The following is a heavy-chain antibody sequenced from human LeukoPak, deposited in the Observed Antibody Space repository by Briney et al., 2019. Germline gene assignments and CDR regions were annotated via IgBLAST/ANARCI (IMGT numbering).Heavy chain of an antibody. J-gene: IGHJ4*02. D-gene: IGHD3-3*01. CDR3: AKGSELRFLEWLCHFDY. CDR1: GFTFSSYA. V-gene: IGHV3-23*01. Sequence: GGSLRLSCAASGFTFSSYAMSWVRQAPGKGLEWVSGISGSDGSTYYADSVKGRFTISRDNSKNTLYLQMNSLRAEDTAVYYCAKGSELRFLEWLCHFDYWGQGTLVTVSS. CDR2: ISGSDGST.